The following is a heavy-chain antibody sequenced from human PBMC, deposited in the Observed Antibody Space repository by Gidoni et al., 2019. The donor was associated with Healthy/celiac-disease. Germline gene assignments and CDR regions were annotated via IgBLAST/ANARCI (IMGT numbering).Heavy chain of an antibody. V-gene: IGHV3-30*18. CDR3: AKAAEFGCSGGSCYVYGMDV. CDR1: GFTFSSYG. Sequence: QVQLVESGGGVVQPGRSLRLSCAASGFTFSSYGMHWVRQAPGKGLEWVAVISYDGSNKYYADSVKGRFTISRDNSKNTLYLQMNSLRAEDTAVYYCAKAAEFGCSGGSCYVYGMDVWGQGTTVTVSS. CDR2: ISYDGSNK. D-gene: IGHD2-15*01. J-gene: IGHJ6*02.